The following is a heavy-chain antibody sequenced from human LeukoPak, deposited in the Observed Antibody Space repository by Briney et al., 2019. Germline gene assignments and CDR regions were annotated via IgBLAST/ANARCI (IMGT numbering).Heavy chain of an antibody. CDR2: ISGSGNTI. Sequence: GGSLRLSCAASGFTFSSYEMNWVRQAPGKGLEWVSYISGSGNTIYYADSVKGRFTISRDNAKNSLYLQMNSLRVEDTAVYYCAKVANYYYGSESYYFFEHWGQGTPVTASS. V-gene: IGHV3-48*03. CDR1: GFTFSSYE. D-gene: IGHD3-10*01. CDR3: AKVANYYYGSESYYFFEH. J-gene: IGHJ4*02.